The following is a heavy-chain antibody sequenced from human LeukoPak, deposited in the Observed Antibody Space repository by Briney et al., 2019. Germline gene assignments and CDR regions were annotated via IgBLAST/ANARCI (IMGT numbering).Heavy chain of an antibody. V-gene: IGHV3-64*01. D-gene: IGHD1-26*01. CDR3: ARLVGGSYSDY. Sequence: QPGGSLRLSCAASGFTFSSYAMHWVRQAPGKGLEYVSTISSNGGSTYYANSVKGRFTISRDNSKNTLYLQMGSLRAEDMAVYYCARLVGGSYSDYWGQGTLVTVSS. CDR1: GFTFSSYA. J-gene: IGHJ4*02. CDR2: ISSNGGST.